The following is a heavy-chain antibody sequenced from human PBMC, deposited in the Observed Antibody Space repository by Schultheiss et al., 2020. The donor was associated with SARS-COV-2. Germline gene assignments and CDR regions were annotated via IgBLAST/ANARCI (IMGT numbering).Heavy chain of an antibody. D-gene: IGHD6-19*01. J-gene: IGHJ4*02. CDR3: ARLSIAVADY. CDR1: GDSISRSIYY. CDR2: IYYSGNT. V-gene: IGHV4-39*01. Sequence: GSLRLSCSVSGDSISRSIYYWGWIRQPPGKGLEYIGTIYYSGNTFYNPSLKGRVTMSVDTSKNQFSLKLNFVTAADTAVYYCARLSIAVADYWGQGTLVTVSS.